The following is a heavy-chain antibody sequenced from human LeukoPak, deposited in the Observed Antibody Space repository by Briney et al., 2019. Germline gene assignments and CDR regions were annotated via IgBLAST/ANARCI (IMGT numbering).Heavy chain of an antibody. CDR3: ATELEVGANNPWVPFYY. D-gene: IGHD1-26*01. CDR1: GYTFTGYY. V-gene: IGHV1-2*06. CDR2: INPNSGGT. J-gene: IGHJ4*02. Sequence: ASVKVSCKASGYTFTGYYMHWVRQAPGQGLEWMGRINPNSGGTNYAQKFQGRVTMTRDTSISTAYMELSSLRSEDTAVYYCATELEVGANNPWVPFYYWGQGTLVTVSS.